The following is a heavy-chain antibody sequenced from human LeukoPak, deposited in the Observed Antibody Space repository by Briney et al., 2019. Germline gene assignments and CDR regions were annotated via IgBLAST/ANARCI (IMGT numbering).Heavy chain of an antibody. D-gene: IGHD6-13*01. Sequence: GPSVKVSCKASGYTFTSYGISWVRQAPGQGLEWMGWISDYNGNTNYAQKLQGRGTMTTDTSTSTAYMELRSLRSDDTAVYYCARAPPIAGTDYYYVMDVWGQGTTVTVSS. CDR1: GYTFTSYG. CDR2: ISDYNGNT. J-gene: IGHJ6*02. CDR3: ARAPPIAGTDYYYVMDV. V-gene: IGHV1-18*01.